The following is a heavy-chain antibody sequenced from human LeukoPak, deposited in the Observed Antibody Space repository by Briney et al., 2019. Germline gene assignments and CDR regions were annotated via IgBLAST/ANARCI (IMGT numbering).Heavy chain of an antibody. D-gene: IGHD3-22*01. CDR2: IYYSGST. J-gene: IGHJ4*02. V-gene: IGHV4-31*03. Sequence: PSRTLSLTCTVSGGSISSGGYYWSWIRQHPGKGLEWIGYIYYSGSTYYNPSLKSRVTISVDTSKNQFSLKLSSVTAADTAVYYCAGVDYYDSSGLPDYWGQGTLVTVSS. CDR3: AGVDYYDSSGLPDY. CDR1: GGSISSGGYY.